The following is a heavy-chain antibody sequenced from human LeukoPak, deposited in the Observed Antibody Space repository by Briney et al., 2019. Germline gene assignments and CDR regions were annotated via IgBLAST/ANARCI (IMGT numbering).Heavy chain of an antibody. CDR3: ARGRGWYLSHEEPRLDY. Sequence: SETLSLTCAVSGGSISSSYWWSWVRQPPGKGLEWIGEIYHSGSTNYNPSLKSRVTISVDKSKNQFSLKLSSVTAADTAVYYCARGRGWYLSHEEPRLDYWGQGTLVTVSS. D-gene: IGHD6-19*01. CDR1: GGSISSSYW. J-gene: IGHJ4*02. V-gene: IGHV4-4*02. CDR2: IYHSGST.